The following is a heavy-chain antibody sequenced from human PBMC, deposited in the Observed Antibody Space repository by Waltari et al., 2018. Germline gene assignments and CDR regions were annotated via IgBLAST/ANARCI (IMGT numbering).Heavy chain of an antibody. D-gene: IGHD2-21*01. J-gene: IGHJ4*02. V-gene: IGHV3-23*04. CDR1: GFTXSSYA. CDR2: ISGSGGST. CDR3: AKVLAYCGGDCTGXFDX. Sequence: EXQLVESGGGLXXPGGSLRLSCAASGFTXSSYAMSWVRQAPGKGLEWVSAISGSGGSTYXADSVKGRFTXSRDXSKNXLYLQMNSLRAEDTAVXXCAKVLAYCGGDCTGXFDXWGQGTXVTXSS.